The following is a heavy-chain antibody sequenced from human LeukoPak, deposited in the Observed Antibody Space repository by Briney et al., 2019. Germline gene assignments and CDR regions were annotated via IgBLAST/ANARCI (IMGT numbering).Heavy chain of an antibody. V-gene: IGHV1-69*05. CDR3: ASRSQLVLGSYFDY. CDR1: GDTFSSYA. Sequence: EASVKVSCKASGDTFSSYAISWVRQAPGQGLEWMGGIIPIFGTANYAQEFQGRVTITTDESTSTAYMELSSLRSEDTAVYYCASRSQLVLGSYFDYWGQGTLVTVSS. D-gene: IGHD6-6*01. CDR2: IIPIFGTA. J-gene: IGHJ4*02.